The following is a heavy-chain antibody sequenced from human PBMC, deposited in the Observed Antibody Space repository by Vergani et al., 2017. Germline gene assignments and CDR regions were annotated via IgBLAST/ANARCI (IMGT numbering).Heavy chain of an antibody. CDR3: AKDIFPITMIVVGDDAFDI. CDR2: ISSSGSTI. Sequence: VQLVESGGGLVKPGGSLRLSCAASGFTFSDYYMSWIRQAPGKGLEWVSYISSSGSTIYYADSVKGRFTISRDNAKNSLYLQMNSLRAEDTALYYCAKDIFPITMIVVGDDAFDIWGQGTMVTVSS. V-gene: IGHV3-11*01. CDR1: GFTFSDYY. J-gene: IGHJ3*02. D-gene: IGHD3-22*01.